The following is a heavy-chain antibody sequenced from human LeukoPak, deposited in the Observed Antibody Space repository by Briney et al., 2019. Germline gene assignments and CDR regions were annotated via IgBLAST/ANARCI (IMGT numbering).Heavy chain of an antibody. D-gene: IGHD2-15*01. V-gene: IGHV1-46*01. J-gene: IGHJ4*02. CDR1: GYTFTSYY. CDR3: ARSRAATAYCSGGSCYAFDY. Sequence: ASVKDSCKASGYTFTSYYLHWVRQAPGQGLEWMGIINPSGGGTSYAQKFQGRVTMTRDTSTSTVYMELSSLSSEDTAVYYCARSRAATAYCSGGSCYAFDYWGQVTLVTVSS. CDR2: INPSGGGT.